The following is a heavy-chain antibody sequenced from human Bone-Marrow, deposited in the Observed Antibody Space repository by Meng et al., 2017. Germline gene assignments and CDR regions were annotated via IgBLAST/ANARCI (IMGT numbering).Heavy chain of an antibody. J-gene: IGHJ4*02. Sequence: SETLSLTCTVSGGSISSYYWSWIRQPAGKGLEWIGRIYTSGSTNYNPSLKSRVTMSIDTSKNQFSLKLSSATAADTAVYYCARTPQIAAAGLLVDYWGQGTLVTVSS. CDR1: GGSISSYY. V-gene: IGHV4-4*07. CDR3: ARTPQIAAAGLLVDY. D-gene: IGHD6-13*01. CDR2: IYTSGST.